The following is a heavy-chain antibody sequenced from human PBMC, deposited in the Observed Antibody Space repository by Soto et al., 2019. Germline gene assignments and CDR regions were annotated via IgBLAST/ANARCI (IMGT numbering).Heavy chain of an antibody. CDR2: ISYDGSNK. CDR1: GFTFSSYG. CDR3: AKESPLLAAAGNPYYIDY. D-gene: IGHD6-13*01. J-gene: IGHJ4*02. V-gene: IGHV3-30*18. Sequence: GGSLRLSCAASGFTFSSYGMHWVRQAPGKGLEWVAVISYDGSNKYYADSVKGRFTISRDNSKNTLYLQMNSPRAEDTAVYYCAKESPLLAAAGNPYYIDYWGQGTLVTVSS.